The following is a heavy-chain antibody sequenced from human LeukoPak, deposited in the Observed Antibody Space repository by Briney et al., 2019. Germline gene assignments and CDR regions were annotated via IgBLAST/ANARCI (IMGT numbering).Heavy chain of an antibody. CDR1: GFTFSSYA. V-gene: IGHV3-23*01. CDR2: ISGGGGST. D-gene: IGHD2/OR15-2a*01. J-gene: IGHJ4*02. CDR3: AKDSAKKYDDY. Sequence: GGSLRLSCAASGFTFSSYAMSWVRQAPGKGLEWVSGISGGGGSTNYADSVKGRFTISRDNSMNTLYLQMNSLRAEDTAVYYCAKDSAKKYDDYWGQGTLVTVSS.